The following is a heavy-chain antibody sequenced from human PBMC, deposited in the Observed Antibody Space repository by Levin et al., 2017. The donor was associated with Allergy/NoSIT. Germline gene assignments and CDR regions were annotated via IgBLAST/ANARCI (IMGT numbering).Heavy chain of an antibody. CDR2: ISWNSDDI. Sequence: GGSLRLSCAASGFTFDDYAMHWVRQAPGKGLEWVSGISWNSDDIDYADSVQGRFTISRDNAKNSLYLQMSSLRAEDTALYYCAKDIKGVGAPRGAFDIWGPGTMVTVSS. V-gene: IGHV3-9*01. J-gene: IGHJ3*02. CDR3: AKDIKGVGAPRGAFDI. D-gene: IGHD1-26*01. CDR1: GFTFDDYA.